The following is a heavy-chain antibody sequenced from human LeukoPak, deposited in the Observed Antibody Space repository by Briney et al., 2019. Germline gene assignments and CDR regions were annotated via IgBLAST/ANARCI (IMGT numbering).Heavy chain of an antibody. J-gene: IGHJ4*02. D-gene: IGHD5-18*01. Sequence: PGGSLRLSCAASGFTVSSNYINWVRQAPGKGLEWVSLIYSGGTTYYADSVKGRFTISRDNAKNSLYLQMNSLRAEDTAVYYCAREGGLQLWGFGYWGQGTLVTVSS. V-gene: IGHV3-53*01. CDR1: GFTVSSNY. CDR2: IYSGGTT. CDR3: AREGGLQLWGFGY.